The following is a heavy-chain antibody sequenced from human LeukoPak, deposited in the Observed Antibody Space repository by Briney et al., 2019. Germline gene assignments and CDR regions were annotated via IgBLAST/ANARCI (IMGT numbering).Heavy chain of an antibody. V-gene: IGHV3-30*02. D-gene: IGHD6-19*01. Sequence: GGSLRLSCAASGFTFSSYGMHCVRQAPGKGLEWVAFIRYDGSNKYYADSVKGRFTISRDNSKNTLYLQMNSLRAEDTAVYYCAKDSSGWSGLVAFDIWGQGTMVTVSS. CDR1: GFTFSSYG. J-gene: IGHJ3*02. CDR3: AKDSSGWSGLVAFDI. CDR2: IRYDGSNK.